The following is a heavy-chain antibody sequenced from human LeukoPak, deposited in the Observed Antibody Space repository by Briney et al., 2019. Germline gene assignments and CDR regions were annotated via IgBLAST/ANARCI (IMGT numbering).Heavy chain of an antibody. CDR1: GFTISTYA. D-gene: IGHD5-24*01. Sequence: SGGSLRLSCAASGFTISTYAMTWVRQAPGKGLEWASSITSSGATTYYADSVKGRFTISRGISKNTLYLQMNSLTAEDSAVYYCAKEFIAGDGHVDCDSWGQGTLVTVSS. J-gene: IGHJ4*02. CDR2: ITSSGATT. CDR3: AKEFIAGDGHVDCDS. V-gene: IGHV3-23*01.